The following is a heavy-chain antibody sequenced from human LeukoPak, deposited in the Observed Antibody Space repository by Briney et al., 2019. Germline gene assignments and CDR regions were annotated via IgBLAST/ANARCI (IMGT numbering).Heavy chain of an antibody. V-gene: IGHV4-39*01. Sequence: SETLSLTCTVSGGSISSSSYYWGWIRQPPGKGLEWIGSIYYSGSTYYNPSLKSRVTISVDTSKNQFSLKLSSVTAADTAVYYCARGPSHYYDFWSGYYAFWGQGTMVTVSS. CDR2: IYYSGST. CDR1: GGSISSSSYY. J-gene: IGHJ3*01. CDR3: ARGPSHYYDFWSGYYAF. D-gene: IGHD3-3*01.